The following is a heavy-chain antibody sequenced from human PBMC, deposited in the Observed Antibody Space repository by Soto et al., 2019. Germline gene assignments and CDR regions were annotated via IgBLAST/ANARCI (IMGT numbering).Heavy chain of an antibody. CDR1: GFTFSSYA. J-gene: IGHJ6*03. CDR3: AREIYDIVVVPADYYMDV. D-gene: IGHD2-2*01. V-gene: IGHV3-23*01. Sequence: GGSLRLSCAASGFTFSSYAMSWVRQAPGKGLEWVSAISGSGGSTYYADSVKGRFTISRDNSKNTLYLQMNSLRAEDTAVYYCAREIYDIVVVPADYYMDVWGKGTTVTVSS. CDR2: ISGSGGST.